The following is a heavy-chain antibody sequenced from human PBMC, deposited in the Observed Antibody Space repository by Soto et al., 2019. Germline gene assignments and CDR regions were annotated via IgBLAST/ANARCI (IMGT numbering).Heavy chain of an antibody. V-gene: IGHV3-30*04. CDR2: ISRDGTNK. D-gene: IGHD3-10*01. J-gene: IGHJ4*02. Sequence: ESGGGVVQPGRSLRLSCAASGFTFRSYAIHWVRQAPGKGLEWVAVISRDGTNKYYVDSVKGRFTISRDNSKDTVYLQMNSLRDDDSAMLYCARSRSGAVADSFDFWGQGTLVTVSS. CDR1: GFTFRSYA. CDR3: ARSRSGAVADSFDF.